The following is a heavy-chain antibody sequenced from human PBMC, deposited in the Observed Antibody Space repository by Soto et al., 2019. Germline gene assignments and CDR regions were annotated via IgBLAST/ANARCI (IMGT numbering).Heavy chain of an antibody. CDR1: GFTFSSYA. Sequence: QVLLVESGGGVVQPGRSLRLSCAASGFTFSSYAMHWVRQAPGKGLEWVAVISYDGSNKYYADSVKGRFTISRDNSKNTLYLQMNSLRAEDTAVYYCARDRTVTTPSWFDPWGQGTLVTVSS. D-gene: IGHD4-4*01. CDR3: ARDRTVTTPSWFDP. V-gene: IGHV3-30-3*01. J-gene: IGHJ5*02. CDR2: ISYDGSNK.